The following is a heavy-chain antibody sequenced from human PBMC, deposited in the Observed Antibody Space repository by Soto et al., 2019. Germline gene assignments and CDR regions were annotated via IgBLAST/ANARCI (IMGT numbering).Heavy chain of an antibody. CDR2: INPNSGGT. CDR1: GYTFTGYY. Sequence: QVQLVQSGAEVKKPGASVKVSCKASGYTFTGYYMHWVRQAPGQGLEWMGWINPNSGGTKYAQKFQGWVTMTRDPSISTAYMELSRLRSDDTAVYYWAGGGMATSLYYYLDYWGQGTLVTVSS. V-gene: IGHV1-2*04. D-gene: IGHD1-26*01. J-gene: IGHJ4*02. CDR3: AGGGMATSLYYYLDY.